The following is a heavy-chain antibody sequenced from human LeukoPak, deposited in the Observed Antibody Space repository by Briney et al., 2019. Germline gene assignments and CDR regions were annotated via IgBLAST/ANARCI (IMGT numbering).Heavy chain of an antibody. J-gene: IGHJ3*02. CDR1: GFTFSSYE. V-gene: IGHV3-48*03. D-gene: IGHD5-12*01. Sequence: GGSLRLSCAASGFTFSSYEMNWVRQAPGKGLEWVSYISSSGSTIYYADSVKGRFTISRDNAKNSLYLPMNSLRAEDTAVYYCARVSGEVVANVDDAFDIWGQGTMATVSS. CDR3: ARVSGEVVANVDDAFDI. CDR2: ISSSGSTI.